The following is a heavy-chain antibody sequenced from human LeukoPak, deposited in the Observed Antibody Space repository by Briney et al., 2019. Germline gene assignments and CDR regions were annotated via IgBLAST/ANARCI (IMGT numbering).Heavy chain of an antibody. CDR3: ARGRRLVNWFDP. J-gene: IGHJ5*02. CDR2: INHSGST. D-gene: IGHD1-14*01. CDR1: GGPFSGYY. V-gene: IGHV4-34*01. Sequence: SETLSLTCAVYGGPFSGYYWSWIRQPPGKGLEWIGEINHSGSTNYNPSLKSRVTISVDTSKNQFSLKLSSVTAADTAVYYCARGRRLVNWFDPWGQGTLVTVSS.